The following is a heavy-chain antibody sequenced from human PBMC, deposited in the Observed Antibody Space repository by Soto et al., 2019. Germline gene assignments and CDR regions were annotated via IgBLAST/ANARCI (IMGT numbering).Heavy chain of an antibody. CDR1: GVAISSGDYY. V-gene: IGHV4-30-4*01. J-gene: IGHJ4*02. Sequence: QVQLQESGPGLGKTSQTMSLTCTVSGVAISSGDYYWSWIRQPQGKCLEGIGYIYYSGSTYYNPSLKSRVTISVDTSKNQFALKLSSVTAADTAVYYCASAISPDYEYLYYFDYWGQGTLVTVSS. CDR2: IYYSGST. D-gene: IGHD3-16*01. CDR3: ASAISPDYEYLYYFDY.